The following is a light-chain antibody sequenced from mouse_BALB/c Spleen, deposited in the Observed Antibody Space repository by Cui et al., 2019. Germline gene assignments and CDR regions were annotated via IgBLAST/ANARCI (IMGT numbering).Light chain of an antibody. Sequence: DILMTQSPKFMSTSVGDRVSITCKASQDVSTAVAWYQQKPGQSPKLLIYWASTRHTGVPDRFTGSGSGTDYTLTISSVEAEDLALYYCQQHYSTPYTFGGGTKLEIK. V-gene: IGKV6-25*01. J-gene: IGKJ2*01. CDR3: QQHYSTPYT. CDR2: WAS. CDR1: QDVSTA.